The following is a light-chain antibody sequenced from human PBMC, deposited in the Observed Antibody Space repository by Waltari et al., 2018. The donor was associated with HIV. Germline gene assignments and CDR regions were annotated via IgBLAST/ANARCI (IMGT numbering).Light chain of an antibody. V-gene: IGLV1-44*01. CDR3: AAWDDSLIGPV. J-gene: IGLJ3*02. Sequence: QSVLTQPPSASGTPGQRVTISCSGRSSTIGSNTVNWYQQHPGTAPKLLIYSNNQRPSGVPDRLSGSKSGTSASLAISGLQSEDEANYYCAAWDDSLIGPVFGGGTKLTVL. CDR1: SSTIGSNT. CDR2: SNN.